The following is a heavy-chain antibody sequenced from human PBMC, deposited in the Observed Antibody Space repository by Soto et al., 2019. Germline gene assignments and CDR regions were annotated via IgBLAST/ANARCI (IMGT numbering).Heavy chain of an antibody. D-gene: IGHD3-3*01. CDR3: ARQPGNYDFWRGLPAYYYYGMDV. CDR2: IYPVDSDT. V-gene: IGHV5-51*01. J-gene: IGHJ6*02. CDR1: GYSFTSYW. Sequence: GESLKISCKGSGYSFTSYWIGWVRQMPGKGLEWMGIIYPVDSDTRYSPSFQGQVTISADKSISTAYLQWSSLKASDAAMYYCARQPGNYDFWRGLPAYYYYGMDVWGQGTTVTVSS.